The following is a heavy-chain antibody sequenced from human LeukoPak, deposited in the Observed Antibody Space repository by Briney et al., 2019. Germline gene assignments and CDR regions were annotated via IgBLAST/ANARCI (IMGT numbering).Heavy chain of an antibody. D-gene: IGHD3-10*01. CDR2: INTNTGNP. CDR3: ATHTYYYGSGSSVGAFDI. CDR1: GYTITSYA. J-gene: IGHJ3*02. V-gene: IGHV7-4-1*02. Sequence: ASVKVSCKASGYTITSYAMNWVRQAPGQGLEWMGRINTNTGNPTYAQGFTGRFVFSLDTSVSTAYLQISSLKAEDTAVYYCATHTYYYGSGSSVGAFDIWGQGTMVTVSS.